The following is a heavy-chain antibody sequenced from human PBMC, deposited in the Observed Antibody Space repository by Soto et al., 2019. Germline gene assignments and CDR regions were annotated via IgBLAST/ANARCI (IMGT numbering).Heavy chain of an antibody. CDR2: IYYSGST. J-gene: IGHJ5*02. CDR3: ARDQRDGIVAPGGFDP. D-gene: IGHD1-26*01. Sequence: SETLSLTCTVSGGSISSYYWSWIRQPPGKGQEWMGYIYYSGSTNYNPSLKSRVTISVDTSKNQFSLKLSSVTAADTAVYYCARDQRDGIVAPGGFDPWGQGTLVTVSS. V-gene: IGHV4-59*01. CDR1: GGSISSYY.